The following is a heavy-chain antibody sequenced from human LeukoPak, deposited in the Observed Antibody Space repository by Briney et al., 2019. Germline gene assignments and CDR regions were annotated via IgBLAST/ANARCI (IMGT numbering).Heavy chain of an antibody. Sequence: SVTVSCKASVGTFISYAISWVRQAPGQGLEWMGRIIPIFGTANYAQKFQGRVTITADKSTSTAYMELSSLRSEDTAVYYCARVNYYDSSGYFDYFQHWGQGTLVTVSS. CDR2: IIPIFGTA. CDR1: VGTFISYA. V-gene: IGHV1-69*06. J-gene: IGHJ1*01. CDR3: ARVNYYDSSGYFDYFQH. D-gene: IGHD3-22*01.